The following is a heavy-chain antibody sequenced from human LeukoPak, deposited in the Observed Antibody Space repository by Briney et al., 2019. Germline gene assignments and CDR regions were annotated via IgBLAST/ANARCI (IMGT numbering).Heavy chain of an antibody. J-gene: IGHJ5*02. CDR2: IIPIFGTA. CDR1: GGTFSSYA. V-gene: IGHV1-69*13. CDR3: ARLGSAYRSGKAWFDP. D-gene: IGHD3-10*01. Sequence: ASVKVSCKASGGTFSSYAISWVRQAPGQGLEWMGGIIPIFGTANYAQKFQGRVTITADESTSTAYMELSSLRSEDTAVYYCARLGSAYRSGKAWFDPWGQGTLVTVSS.